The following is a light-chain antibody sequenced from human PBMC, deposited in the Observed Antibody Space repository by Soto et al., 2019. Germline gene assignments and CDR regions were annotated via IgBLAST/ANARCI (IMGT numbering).Light chain of an antibody. CDR2: GAS. V-gene: IGKV3-20*01. CDR3: HQYGSHRVT. J-gene: IGKJ3*01. CDR1: QSVSSSY. Sequence: EIVLTQSPGTLSSSPGERATLSCRASQSVSSSYLAWYQQKPGQAPRLLIYGASSRATGIPDRFSGSVSGTDFTLTISRLEPEDFAVYYCHQYGSHRVTCGPGTKVDIK.